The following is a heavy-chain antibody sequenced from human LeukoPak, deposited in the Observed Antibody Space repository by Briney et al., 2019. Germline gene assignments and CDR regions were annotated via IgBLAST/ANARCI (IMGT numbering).Heavy chain of an antibody. CDR1: GYTFTDYY. Sequence: ASVKISCKVSGYTFTDYYMHWVQQAPGKGLEWMGLVDPEDGETIYAEKFQGRVTITADTSTDTAHMELSSLRSEDTAVYYCATERSIAVAGQIDYWGQGTLVTVSS. CDR2: VDPEDGET. V-gene: IGHV1-69-2*01. J-gene: IGHJ4*02. CDR3: ATERSIAVAGQIDY. D-gene: IGHD6-19*01.